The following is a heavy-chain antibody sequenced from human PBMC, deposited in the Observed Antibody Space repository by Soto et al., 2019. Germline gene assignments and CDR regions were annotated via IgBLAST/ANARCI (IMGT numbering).Heavy chain of an antibody. V-gene: IGHV3-23*01. CDR3: AKLLYDFWGGVYYFDY. D-gene: IGHD3-3*01. Sequence: PGGSLRLSCAASGFTFSSYAMSWVRQAPGKGLEWVSAISGSGGSTYYADSVKGRFTISRDNSKNTLYLQMNSLRAEDTAVYYCAKLLYDFWGGVYYFDYWGQGTLVTVSS. CDR2: ISGSGGST. J-gene: IGHJ4*02. CDR1: GFTFSSYA.